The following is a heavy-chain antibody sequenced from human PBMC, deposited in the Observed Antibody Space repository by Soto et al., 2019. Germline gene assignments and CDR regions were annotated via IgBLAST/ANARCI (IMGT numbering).Heavy chain of an antibody. CDR1: GFTFSSYA. D-gene: IGHD3-22*01. CDR2: ISGSGGST. V-gene: IGHV3-23*01. J-gene: IGHJ4*02. Sequence: GGSLRLSCAASGFTFSSYAMSWVRQAPGKGLEWVSAISGSGGSTYYADSVKGRFTISRDNSKNTLYLQMNSLRAEDTAVYYCAKEVQRGYDSSGYYYDPDYWGQGTLVTVSS. CDR3: AKEVQRGYDSSGYYYDPDY.